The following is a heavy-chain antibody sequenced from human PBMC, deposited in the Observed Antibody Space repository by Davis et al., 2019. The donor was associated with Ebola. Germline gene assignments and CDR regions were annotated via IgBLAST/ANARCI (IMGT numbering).Heavy chain of an antibody. Sequence: PGGSLRLSCAASGFTFSSYAISLARQSPGKWLEWVSAISGSGGSTYYADSVKGRFTISRDNSKNTLYLQMNSLRAEDTAVYYCAKDRTTVLKSVLGPRDAFDIWGQGTMVTVSS. V-gene: IGHV3-23*01. CDR1: GFTFSSYA. CDR2: ISGSGGST. J-gene: IGHJ3*02. CDR3: AKDRTTVLKSVLGPRDAFDI. D-gene: IGHD4-17*01.